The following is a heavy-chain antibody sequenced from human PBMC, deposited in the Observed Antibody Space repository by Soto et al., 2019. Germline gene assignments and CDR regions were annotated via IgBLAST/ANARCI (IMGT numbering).Heavy chain of an antibody. CDR3: ARVPHCSSTSCYEYYFDY. D-gene: IGHD2-2*01. Sequence: SETLSLTCNFSGCSISTSRSYLAWIRQHPGKGLEWIGYIYYSGSTYYNPSLKSRVTISVDTSKNQFSLKLSSVTAADTAVYYCARVPHCSSTSCYEYYFDYWGQGTLVTVSS. J-gene: IGHJ4*02. CDR1: GCSISTSRSY. CDR2: IYYSGST. V-gene: IGHV4-31*03.